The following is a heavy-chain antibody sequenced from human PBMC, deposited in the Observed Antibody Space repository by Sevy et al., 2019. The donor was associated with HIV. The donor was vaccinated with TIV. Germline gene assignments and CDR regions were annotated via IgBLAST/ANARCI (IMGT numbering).Heavy chain of an antibody. J-gene: IGHJ6*02. D-gene: IGHD6-19*01. CDR3: AREAVAGRSGPWKADYNYAGMDV. CDR2: IKQDGNEE. V-gene: IGHV3-7*01. CDR1: GFIFSDYW. Sequence: GGSLRLSCVASGFIFSDYWMTWVRQAPGKGLEWVANIKQDGNEEYYMDTAKGRFTISRDNAKNSVYLQVNSLRAEDTVVYYCAREAVAGRSGPWKADYNYAGMDVWGQGTTVTVSS.